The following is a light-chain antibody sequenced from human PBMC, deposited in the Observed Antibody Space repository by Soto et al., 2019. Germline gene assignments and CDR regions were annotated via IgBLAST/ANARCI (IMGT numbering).Light chain of an antibody. V-gene: IGKV3-20*01. CDR1: QSVSSIY. J-gene: IGKJ1*01. Sequence: EVVMTQSPATLSVSPGERATLSCRASQSVSSIYLAWYQQKPGQAPRLLIYGASSRATGIPDRFSGSGSGTDFTLTISRLEPEDFAVYYCQQYDSSPKTFGQGTKVDI. CDR3: QQYDSSPKT. CDR2: GAS.